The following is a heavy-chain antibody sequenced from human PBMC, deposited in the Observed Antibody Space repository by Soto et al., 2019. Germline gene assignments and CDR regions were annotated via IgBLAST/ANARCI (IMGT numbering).Heavy chain of an antibody. CDR3: ARRGFYGMDV. V-gene: IGHV4-59*01. CDR1: GGSISSYY. CDR2: IYYSGST. J-gene: IGHJ6*02. Sequence: QVQLQESGPGLVKPSETLSLTCTVSGGSISSYYWSWIRQPPGKGLEWIGYIYYSGSTNYNPSLKXXVXIXXDTSKNQFSLKLSSVTAADTAVYYCARRGFYGMDVWGQGTTVTVSS. D-gene: IGHD3-10*01.